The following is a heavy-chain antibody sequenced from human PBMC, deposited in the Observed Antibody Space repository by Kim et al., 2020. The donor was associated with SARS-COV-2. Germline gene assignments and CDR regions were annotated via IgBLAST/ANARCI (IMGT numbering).Heavy chain of an antibody. V-gene: IGHV4-39*01. Sequence: SETLSLTCTVSGGSISSSSYYWGWIRQPPGKGLEWIGSIYYSGSTYYNPSLKSRVTISVDTSKNQFSLKLSSVTAADTAVYYCARQYLLLWFGESWGQGTLVTVSS. CDR1: GGSISSSSYY. J-gene: IGHJ5*02. D-gene: IGHD3-10*01. CDR2: IYYSGST. CDR3: ARQYLLLWFGES.